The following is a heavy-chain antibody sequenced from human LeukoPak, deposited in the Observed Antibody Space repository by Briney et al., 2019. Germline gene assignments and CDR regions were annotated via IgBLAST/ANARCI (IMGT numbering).Heavy chain of an antibody. CDR3: ASMGYSYGSFDY. J-gene: IGHJ4*02. Sequence: SETLSLTCAVYGGSFSGYYWSWIRQPPGKGLEWIGEISHSGSTNYNPSLKSRVTISVDTSKNQFSLKLSSVTAADTAVYYCASMGYSYGSFDYWGQGTLVTVSS. V-gene: IGHV4-34*01. CDR2: ISHSGST. CDR1: GGSFSGYY. D-gene: IGHD5-18*01.